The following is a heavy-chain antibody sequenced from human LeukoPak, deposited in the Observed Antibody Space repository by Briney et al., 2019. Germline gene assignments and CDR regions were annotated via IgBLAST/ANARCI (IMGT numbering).Heavy chain of an antibody. CDR1: GFTFRSYA. D-gene: IGHD1-26*01. V-gene: IGHV3-23*01. J-gene: IGHJ4*02. Sequence: GGSLRLSCAASGFTFRSYAMTWVRRAPGKGLEWVSAISGSGGSTYYADSVKGRFTISRDNSKNTLYLQMNSLRAEDTAVYYCAKAGATRVYFDYWGQGTLVTVSS. CDR3: AKAGATRVYFDY. CDR2: ISGSGGST.